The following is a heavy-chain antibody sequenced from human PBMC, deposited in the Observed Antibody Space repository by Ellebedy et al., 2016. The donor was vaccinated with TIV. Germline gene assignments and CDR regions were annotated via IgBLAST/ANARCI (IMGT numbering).Heavy chain of an antibody. CDR2: VVPVSDFP. Sequence: ASVKVSCKSSGGTFNSYAFNWVRQVPGQGLEWMGGVVPVSDFPNYSQKFRGRVTIVADTSTSTVHLELVGLTYDDTAVYYCARGGYESASWELDYHFFGVDVWGQGTTVTVS. CDR1: GGTFNSYA. CDR3: ARGGYESASWELDYHFFGVDV. V-gene: IGHV1-69*10. D-gene: IGHD2-15*01. J-gene: IGHJ6*02.